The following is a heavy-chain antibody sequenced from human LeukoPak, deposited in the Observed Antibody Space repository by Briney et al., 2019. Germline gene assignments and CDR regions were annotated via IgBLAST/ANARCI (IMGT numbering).Heavy chain of an antibody. Sequence: ASVKVSCEASGYTFTTYDISWVRQAPGQGLEWMGWISTPSGNADYAQKLQGRVTMTTDTSTSTAYMELRSLRSDDTAVYYCAREYCSSTSCYYFDYWGQGTLVTVSS. V-gene: IGHV1-18*01. J-gene: IGHJ4*02. CDR2: ISTPSGNA. D-gene: IGHD2-2*01. CDR3: AREYCSSTSCYYFDY. CDR1: GYTFTTYD.